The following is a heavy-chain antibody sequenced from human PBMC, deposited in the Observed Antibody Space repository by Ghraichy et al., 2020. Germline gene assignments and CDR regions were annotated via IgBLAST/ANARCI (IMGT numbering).Heavy chain of an antibody. CDR3: TKVHSSGWYQLKSGPFDY. V-gene: IGHV3-23*01. Sequence: GGSLRLSCAASGFTFSSYAMNWVRQAPGKGLEWVSGISGSGISTHYADSVKGRFTISRDNSKNTLYLQMNSLRAEDTAVYYCTKVHSSGWYQLKSGPFDYWGQGSLVTVSS. D-gene: IGHD6-19*01. J-gene: IGHJ4*02. CDR2: ISGSGIST. CDR1: GFTFSSYA.